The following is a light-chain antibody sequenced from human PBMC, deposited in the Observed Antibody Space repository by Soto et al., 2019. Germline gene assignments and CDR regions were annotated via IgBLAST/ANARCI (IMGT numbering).Light chain of an antibody. CDR3: QKYNSAPRT. CDR1: QILLHSNGHNY. J-gene: IGKJ1*01. Sequence: MTQSPLSLPVTPGEPASISCMSSQILLHSNGHNYLAWYQQKPGKVPKLLIYAASTLQSGVPSRFSGSGSGTDFTLTISSLQTEDVATYYCQKYNSAPRTVGQGTKVEIK. V-gene: IGKV1-27*01. CDR2: AAS.